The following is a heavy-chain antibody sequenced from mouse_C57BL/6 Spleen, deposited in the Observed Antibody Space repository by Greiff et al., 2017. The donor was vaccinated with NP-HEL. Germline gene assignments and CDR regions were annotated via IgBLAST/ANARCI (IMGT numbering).Heavy chain of an antibody. CDR3: ARSIYYYGSSGAY. J-gene: IGHJ3*01. CDR1: GYAFTNYL. D-gene: IGHD1-1*01. V-gene: IGHV1-54*01. CDR2: INPGSGGT. Sequence: QVHVKQSGAELVRPGTSVKVSCKASGYAFTNYLIEWVKQRPGQGLEWIGVINPGSGGTNYNEKFKGKATLTADKSSSTAYMQLSSLTSEDSAVYFCARSIYYYGSSGAYWGQGTLVTVSA.